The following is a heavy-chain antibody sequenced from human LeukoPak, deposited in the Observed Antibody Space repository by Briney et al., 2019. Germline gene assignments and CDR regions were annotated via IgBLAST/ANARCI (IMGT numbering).Heavy chain of an antibody. Sequence: SETLSLTCAVYGGSFSGYYWSWIRQPPGKGLEWIGEISHSGSTNYNPSLKSRVTISVDTSKNQFSLKLSSVTAADTAVYYCARAHYGDYGGGLDYWGRGTLVTVSS. CDR2: ISHSGST. J-gene: IGHJ4*02. D-gene: IGHD4-17*01. CDR1: GGSFSGYY. CDR3: ARAHYGDYGGGLDY. V-gene: IGHV4-34*01.